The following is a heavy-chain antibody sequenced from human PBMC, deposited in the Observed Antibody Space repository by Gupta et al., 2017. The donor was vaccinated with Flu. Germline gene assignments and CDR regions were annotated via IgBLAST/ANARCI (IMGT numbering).Heavy chain of an antibody. CDR1: NYA. J-gene: IGHJ4*02. CDR3: AKDGFFNGWYTTFFDS. V-gene: IGHV3-23*01. CDR2: STGAGST. Sequence: NYAVSWVRQAPGKGLEWISGSTGAGSTTYADSVKGRFTISRDNFKNTVYLQIDSLRVEDTAVYYCAKDGFFNGWYTTFFDSWGQGTPVTVSS. D-gene: IGHD6-19*01.